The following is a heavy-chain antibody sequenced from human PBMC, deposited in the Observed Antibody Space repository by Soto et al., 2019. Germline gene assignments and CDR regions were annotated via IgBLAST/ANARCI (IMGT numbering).Heavy chain of an antibody. CDR2: IYPGDSDT. CDR3: ARWYSSGLYYLDY. Sequence: HGESLKISCKGSGYSFTSYWIAWVRQMPGKALECMGIIYPGDSDTRYSPSFQGQVTISADKSTSTAYLQWSSLKASDTAMYYCARWYSSGLYYLDYWGQGTLVTVSS. J-gene: IGHJ4*02. CDR1: GYSFTSYW. V-gene: IGHV5-51*01. D-gene: IGHD6-19*01.